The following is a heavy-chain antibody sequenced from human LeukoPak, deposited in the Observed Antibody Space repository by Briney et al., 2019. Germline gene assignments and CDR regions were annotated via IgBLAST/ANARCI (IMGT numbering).Heavy chain of an antibody. CDR3: ARDPGGDYFSYFDY. CDR2: ISSSGSTI. D-gene: IGHD4-17*01. J-gene: IGHJ4*02. Sequence: SGGSLRLSCAASGFTFSSYEMNWVRQAPGKGPEWVSYISSSGSTIYYADSVKGRFTISRDNAKNSLYLQMNSLRAEDTAVYYCARDPGGDYFSYFDYWGQGTLVTVSS. CDR1: GFTFSSYE. V-gene: IGHV3-48*03.